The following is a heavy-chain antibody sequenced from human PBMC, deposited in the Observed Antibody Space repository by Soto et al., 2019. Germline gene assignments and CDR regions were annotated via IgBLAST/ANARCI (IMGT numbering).Heavy chain of an antibody. D-gene: IGHD1-1*01. Sequence: QVHLVQSGAEVKKPGSSVKVYCKASGDTFSSFAISWVRQATGQGLEWMGGIIPIFRTPKYGQKFQGRVTITADEPTSTAYMELSSLRSEDTDVYYCARDKDREQLGGNYYYALDVWGQGTTVIVYS. CDR3: ARDKDREQLGGNYYYALDV. CDR2: IIPIFRTP. V-gene: IGHV1-69*12. J-gene: IGHJ6*01. CDR1: GDTFSSFA.